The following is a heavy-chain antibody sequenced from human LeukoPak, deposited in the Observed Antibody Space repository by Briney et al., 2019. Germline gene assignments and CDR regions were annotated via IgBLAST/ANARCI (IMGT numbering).Heavy chain of an antibody. CDR2: FDPEDGET. V-gene: IGHV1-24*01. CDR3: ATGSLGGFGPSYNWFDP. Sequence: ASVKVSCKVSGYTLTELSMHWVRQAPGKGLEWMGGFDPEDGETIYAQKFQGRVTMTEDTSTDTAYMELSSLRSEDTAVYYCATGSLGGFGPSYNWFDPWGQGTLVTVSS. J-gene: IGHJ5*02. D-gene: IGHD3-10*01. CDR1: GYTLTELS.